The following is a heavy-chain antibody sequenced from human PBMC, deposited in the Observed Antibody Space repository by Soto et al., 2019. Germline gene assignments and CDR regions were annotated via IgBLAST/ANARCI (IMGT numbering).Heavy chain of an antibody. CDR3: VRGDDRVD. V-gene: IGHV3-21*01. CDR1: GFIFSSFT. CDR2: ISKSSSLI. Sequence: EVQLVESGGGLVKPGGSLRLSCVGSGFIFSSFTMTWVRQAPGMGLQYLASISKSSSLIYYADSVRGRFIISRDNSKDSVFLQMYSVRAEDTAMYYCVRGDDRVDWGQGTLVTVSS. J-gene: IGHJ4*02. D-gene: IGHD1-1*01.